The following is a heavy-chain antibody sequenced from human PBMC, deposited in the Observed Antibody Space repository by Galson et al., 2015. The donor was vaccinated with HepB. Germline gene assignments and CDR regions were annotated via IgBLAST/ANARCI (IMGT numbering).Heavy chain of an antibody. D-gene: IGHD3-3*01. Sequence: SLRLSCAASRFSFSSYGMHWVRQAPGKGLEWVAVIWYDGSNKYYADSVKGRFTISRDNSKNTLYLQMNSLRAEDTAVYYCARVATPQDYDFWSGYYSAEYFQHWGQGTLVTVSS. CDR1: RFSFSSYG. CDR3: ARVATPQDYDFWSGYYSAEYFQH. V-gene: IGHV3-33*08. CDR2: IWYDGSNK. J-gene: IGHJ1*01.